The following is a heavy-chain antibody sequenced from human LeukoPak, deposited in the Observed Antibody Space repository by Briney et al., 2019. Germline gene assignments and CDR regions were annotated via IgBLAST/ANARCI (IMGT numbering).Heavy chain of an antibody. V-gene: IGHV3-43*02. CDR2: ISGDGGTT. CDR1: GTTLEDYA. D-gene: IGHD6-19*01. CDR3: AKDQGASGWGAFYY. Sequence: PGGSLRLSCAASGTTLEDYAMHCVPQAPGKGLEWVSFISGDGGTTYYAGSVKGRVTISRDNSKTSLSLQMTKIRTEDTVLYYCAKDQGASGWGAFYYCGEGTLFTVS. J-gene: IGHJ4*02.